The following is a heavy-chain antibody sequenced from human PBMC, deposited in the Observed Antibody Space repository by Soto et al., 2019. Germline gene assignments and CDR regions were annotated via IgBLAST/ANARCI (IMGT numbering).Heavy chain of an antibody. D-gene: IGHD3-3*01. CDR2: IYYSGST. Sequence: PSETLSLTCTVSGGSISSGDYYWSWIRQPPGKGLEWIGYIYYSGSTYYNPSLKSRVTISVDTSKNQFSLKLSSVTAADTAVYYCARDSRVDDFWSGYYSRHYYYYGMDVWGQGTTVTVSS. J-gene: IGHJ6*02. CDR3: ARDSRVDDFWSGYYSRHYYYYGMDV. V-gene: IGHV4-30-4*01. CDR1: GGSISSGDYY.